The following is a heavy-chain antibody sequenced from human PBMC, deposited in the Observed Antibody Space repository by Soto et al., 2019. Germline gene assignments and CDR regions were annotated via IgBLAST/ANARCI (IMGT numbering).Heavy chain of an antibody. D-gene: IGHD4-17*01. J-gene: IGHJ3*02. Sequence: ESGPTLVNPTQTLTLTCACSGFSLSTSGMCVSWIRQPPGKALEWLARIDWDDDKYYSTSLKTRLTISKDTSKNQVVLTMTNMDPVDTATYYCARIRPDYGDYVDIWGQGTMVTVSS. CDR1: GFSLSTSGMC. CDR3: ARIRPDYGDYVDI. CDR2: IDWDDDK. V-gene: IGHV2-70*11.